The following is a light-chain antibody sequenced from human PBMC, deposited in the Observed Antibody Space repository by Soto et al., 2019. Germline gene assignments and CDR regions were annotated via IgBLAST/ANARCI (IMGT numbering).Light chain of an antibody. J-gene: IGKJ1*01. Sequence: EIVLTQSPGTLSLSPGERATLSCRASESVSSRYLAWYQQRPGQAPRLLIYGASNRAAGIPARFSGSGSGTDFTLTISRLEPEDFAVYYCQQYGSSGTFGQGTKVDIK. CDR2: GAS. V-gene: IGKV3-20*01. CDR1: ESVSSRY. CDR3: QQYGSSGT.